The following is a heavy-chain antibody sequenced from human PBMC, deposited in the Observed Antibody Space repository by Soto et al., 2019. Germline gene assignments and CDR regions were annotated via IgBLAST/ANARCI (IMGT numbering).Heavy chain of an antibody. J-gene: IGHJ6*02. V-gene: IGHV3-30*18. CDR3: AKGGQLIPDSYYGLDV. Sequence: PGGSLRLSCAASGFTFSSSGIHWVRQAPGKGLEWLTFISYDGRSKDYADSVKGRITISRDNSKNTLYLQMNSLRPDDTAVYYCAKGGQLIPDSYYGLDVWGQGTTVTVSS. D-gene: IGHD6-13*01. CDR1: GFTFSSSG. CDR2: ISYDGRSK.